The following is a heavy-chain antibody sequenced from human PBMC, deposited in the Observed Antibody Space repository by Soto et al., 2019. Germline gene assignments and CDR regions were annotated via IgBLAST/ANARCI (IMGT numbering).Heavy chain of an antibody. D-gene: IGHD1-26*01. J-gene: IGHJ4*02. CDR2: IYYSGGT. Sequence: PSETLSRTCTVSTDSLSSGGYYWSWIRQHPGKGLEWIGYIYYSGGTYYNPSLKSRVTISVETSKNQSALNLTSVTAADTAVYRCARSRGAGVYFDSWGQGTPVTVSS. CDR3: ARSRGAGVYFDS. V-gene: IGHV4-31*03. CDR1: TDSLSSGGYY.